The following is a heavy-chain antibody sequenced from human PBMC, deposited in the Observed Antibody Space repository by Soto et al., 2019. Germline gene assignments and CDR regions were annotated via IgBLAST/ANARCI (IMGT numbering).Heavy chain of an antibody. CDR1: GYRINIDAC. Sequence: PSETLSLTCVVSGYRINIDACWGWIRQSPEKGLEWLGSVCHSGTIYYNPSLKSRVTISLDTSKNQFSLSLSSVTAADTALYYCARDVGRYNINRVWFAPWGQGILVTVSS. CDR3: ARDVGRYNINRVWFAP. D-gene: IGHD1-20*01. CDR2: VCHSGTI. V-gene: IGHV4-38-2*02. J-gene: IGHJ5*02.